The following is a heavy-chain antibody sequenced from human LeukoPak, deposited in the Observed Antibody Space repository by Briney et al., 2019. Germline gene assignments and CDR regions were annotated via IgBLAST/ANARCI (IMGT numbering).Heavy chain of an antibody. Sequence: ASVKVSCEASGYTFTEYYIHWVRQAPGQGLEWMGWINPNRGATKYAQKFQGRVTMTRDTSISTLYMELSRLRSDDTAVYYCARVRAYSSGWNFDYWGQGTLVTVSS. V-gene: IGHV1-2*02. CDR2: INPNRGAT. J-gene: IGHJ4*02. CDR3: ARVRAYSSGWNFDY. CDR1: GYTFTEYY. D-gene: IGHD6-19*01.